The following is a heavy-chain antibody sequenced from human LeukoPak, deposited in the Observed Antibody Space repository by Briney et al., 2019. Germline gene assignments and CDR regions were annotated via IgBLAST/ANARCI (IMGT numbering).Heavy chain of an antibody. J-gene: IGHJ4*02. V-gene: IGHV3-11*01. D-gene: IGHD2/OR15-2a*01. Sequence: GGSLRLSCAASGFTFSDYYMSWLRQAQGKGLEWVSYISTSGSTIYYADSVKGRFTISRDNAKNSLYLQMNSLRAEDTAVYYCATFPDQGFDYWGQGTLVTVSS. CDR1: GFTFSDYY. CDR3: ATFPDQGFDY. CDR2: ISTSGSTI.